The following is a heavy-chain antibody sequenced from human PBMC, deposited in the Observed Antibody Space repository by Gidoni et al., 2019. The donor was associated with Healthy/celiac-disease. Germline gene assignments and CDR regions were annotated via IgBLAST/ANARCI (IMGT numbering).Heavy chain of an antibody. J-gene: IGHJ2*01. CDR1: GFPFSSYA. Sequence: EVQLLESGGGLVQPGGYLRPSCAASGFPFSSYAMSWVRQAPGQGLEWVSAISGSGGSTYYADSVKGRFTISRDNSKNTLYLQMNSLRAEDTAVYYCAKSTCSSTSCYETYWYFDLWGRGTLVTVSS. CDR2: ISGSGGST. D-gene: IGHD2-2*01. CDR3: AKSTCSSTSCYETYWYFDL. V-gene: IGHV3-23*01.